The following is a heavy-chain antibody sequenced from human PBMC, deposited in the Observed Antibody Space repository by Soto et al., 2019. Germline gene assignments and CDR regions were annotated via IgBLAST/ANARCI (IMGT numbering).Heavy chain of an antibody. V-gene: IGHV4-59*01. J-gene: IGHJ4*02. D-gene: IGHD6-19*01. CDR1: GGSISSYY. CDR2: IYYSGST. Sequence: SETLSLTCTVSGGSISSYYWSWIRQPPGKGLEWIGYIYYSGSTYYNPSLKSRITISSDTSKNQFSLKLSSVTAADTAMYYCARGPRSGWFDFWGLGTLVTVSS. CDR3: ARGPRSGWFDF.